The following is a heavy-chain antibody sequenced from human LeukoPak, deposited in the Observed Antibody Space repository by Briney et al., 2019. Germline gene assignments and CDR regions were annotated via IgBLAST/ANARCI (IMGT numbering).Heavy chain of an antibody. CDR1: GFTLSSYS. CDR3: ARDPDIVVVPAAMDYGGLDY. CDR2: ISSSSSYI. Sequence: GGSLRLSCAASGFTLSSYSMNCARQAQGKGLEWVSSISSSSSYIYYADSGKGRFTISRHNAKNSLYLQMNSLRDEDTAGHYCARDPDIVVVPAAMDYGGLDYWGQGTLVTVSS. J-gene: IGHJ4*02. V-gene: IGHV3-21*01. D-gene: IGHD2-2*01.